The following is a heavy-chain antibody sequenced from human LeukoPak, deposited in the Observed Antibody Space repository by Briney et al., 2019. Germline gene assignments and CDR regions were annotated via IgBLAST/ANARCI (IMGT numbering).Heavy chain of an antibody. CDR2: IYYSGSA. CDR1: GGSISSDY. J-gene: IGHJ3*02. V-gene: IGHV4-59*01. Sequence: PSETLSLTCTVSGGSISSDYWSWIRQPPGKGLEWIGYIYYSGSANYTPSLKSRVTISVDTSKKHFSLKLSSVTAADTAVYYCARSLSSGYESHAFDIWGQGTMVTVSS. D-gene: IGHD5-12*01. CDR3: ARSLSSGYESHAFDI.